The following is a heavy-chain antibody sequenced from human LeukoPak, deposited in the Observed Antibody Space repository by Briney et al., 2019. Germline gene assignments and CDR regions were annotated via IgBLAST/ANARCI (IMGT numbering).Heavy chain of an antibody. J-gene: IGHJ4*02. D-gene: IGHD6-19*01. Sequence: GGSLRLSCAASGFAFPNYAMSWVRQAPGKGLEWVSAISGSGSNTYYADSVKGRFTISRDNSKNTLYLQMNSLGAEDTAVYYCARSRGAGPGAYFDYWGQGTLVTVTS. CDR1: GFAFPNYA. CDR3: ARSRGAGPGAYFDY. CDR2: ISGSGSNT. V-gene: IGHV3-23*01.